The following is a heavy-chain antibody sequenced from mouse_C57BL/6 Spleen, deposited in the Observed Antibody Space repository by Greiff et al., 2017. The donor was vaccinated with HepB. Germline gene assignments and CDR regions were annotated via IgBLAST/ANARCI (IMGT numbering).Heavy chain of an antibody. CDR2: INPSSGYT. CDR1: GYTFTSYT. V-gene: IGHV1-4*01. Sequence: VQLQQSGAELARPGASVKMSCKASGYTFTSYTMHWVKQRPGQGLEWIGYINPSSGYTKYNQKFKDKATLTADKSSSTAYMQLSSLTSEDSAVYYCARSLFYDYYAMDYWGKGTSVTVSS. J-gene: IGHJ4*01. CDR3: ARSLFYDYYAMDY. D-gene: IGHD2-1*01.